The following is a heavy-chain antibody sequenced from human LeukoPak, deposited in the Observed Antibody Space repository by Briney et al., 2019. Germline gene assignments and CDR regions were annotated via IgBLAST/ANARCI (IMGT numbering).Heavy chain of an antibody. D-gene: IGHD2-21*01. CDR3: AKEFNRGLPDY. J-gene: IGHJ4*02. CDR1: GFTFSDYY. CDR2: ISSSGSTI. Sequence: GRSLRLSCAASGFTFSDYYMSWIRQAPGKGLEWVSYISSSGSTIYYADSVKGRFTISRDNSKNTLYLQMSSLRAEDTAVYYCAKEFNRGLPDYWGQGTLVTVPS. V-gene: IGHV3-11*04.